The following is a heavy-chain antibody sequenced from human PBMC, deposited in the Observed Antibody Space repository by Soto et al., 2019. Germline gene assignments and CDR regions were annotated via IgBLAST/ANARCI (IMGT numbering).Heavy chain of an antibody. CDR3: ASGVWFGERNYYGLDV. J-gene: IGHJ6*02. CDR1: GYTFTSYD. V-gene: IGHV1-8*01. CDR2: MNPNSGNT. D-gene: IGHD3-10*01. Sequence: QVQLVQSGAEVKKPGASVKVSCKASGYTFTSYDINWVRQATGQGLEWMGWMNPNSGNTGYAQKFQGRVNMTXXTXIXXDNMELSSLRSEDTAVYYCASGVWFGERNYYGLDVWGQGTTVTVSS.